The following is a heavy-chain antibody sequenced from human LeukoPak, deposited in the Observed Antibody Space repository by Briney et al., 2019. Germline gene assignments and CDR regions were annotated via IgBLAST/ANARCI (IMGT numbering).Heavy chain of an antibody. D-gene: IGHD2-21*01. V-gene: IGHV3-7*01. CDR1: GFTFSNCW. Sequence: PGGSLRLSCAASGFTFSNCWMSWVRQVSGKGLEWVANIKQDGSEKYYVDSVKGRLTISRDNAKKSLYLQMNSLRAEDTAVYYCAREWGDSGDHFDYWGQGTLVTVSS. J-gene: IGHJ4*02. CDR3: AREWGDSGDHFDY. CDR2: IKQDGSEK.